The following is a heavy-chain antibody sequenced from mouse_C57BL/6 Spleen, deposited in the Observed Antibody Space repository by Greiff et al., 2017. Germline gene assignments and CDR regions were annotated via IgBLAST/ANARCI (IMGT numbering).Heavy chain of an antibody. CDR1: GFTFSDYG. V-gene: IGHV5-17*01. CDR3: ARGSNPVDWYFDV. D-gene: IGHD2-5*01. CDR2: ISSGSSTI. J-gene: IGHJ1*03. Sequence: EVKLMESGGGLVKPGGSLKLSCAASGFTFSDYGMHWVRQAPEKGLEWVAYISSGSSTIYSADTVKGRFTISRDNAKNTLFLQMTSLRSEDTAMYYCARGSNPVDWYFDVWGTGTTVTVSS.